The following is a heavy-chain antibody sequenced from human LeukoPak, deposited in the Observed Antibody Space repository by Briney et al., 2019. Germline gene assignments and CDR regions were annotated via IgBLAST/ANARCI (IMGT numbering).Heavy chain of an antibody. CDR2: INHSGST. Sequence: PSETLSLTCAVYGGFFSGYYWSWIRQPPGKGLEWIGEINHSGSTNYNPSLKSRVTISVDTSKNQFSLKLSSVTAADTAVYYCARGRGYWYSSGWYGHILFDYWGQGTLVTVSS. CDR3: ARGRGYWYSSGWYGHILFDY. D-gene: IGHD6-19*01. V-gene: IGHV4-34*01. J-gene: IGHJ4*02. CDR1: GGFFSGYY.